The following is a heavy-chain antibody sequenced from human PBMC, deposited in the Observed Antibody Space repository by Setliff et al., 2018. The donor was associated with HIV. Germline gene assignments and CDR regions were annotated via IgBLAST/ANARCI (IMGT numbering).Heavy chain of an antibody. CDR1: RGSIKYYF. J-gene: IGHJ4*02. Sequence: PSETLSLTCTVSRGSIKYYFWSWIRRPPGKGLECIGHISYSGTTNYNPSLESRVSISVGTSKNQFSLKLKSVTAADTAVYYCARDSDGSSYYHFAHWSQGTLVTVSS. D-gene: IGHD3-22*01. CDR2: ISYSGTT. CDR3: ARDSDGSSYYHFAH. V-gene: IGHV4-59*01.